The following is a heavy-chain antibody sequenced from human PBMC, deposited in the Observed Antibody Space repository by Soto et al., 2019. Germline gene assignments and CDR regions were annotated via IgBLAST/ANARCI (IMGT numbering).Heavy chain of an antibody. Sequence: GGSLRLSCAASGFTFSSYAMNWVRQAPGKGLEWVALISYDGSNKYYADSVRGRFTISRDSSTNTLFLQMNSLRAADTAVYYCGRCTSTSCHLGSDYWGQGTLVTVSS. D-gene: IGHD2-2*01. CDR3: GRCTSTSCHLGSDY. V-gene: IGHV3-30-3*01. CDR1: GFTFSSYA. CDR2: ISYDGSNK. J-gene: IGHJ4*02.